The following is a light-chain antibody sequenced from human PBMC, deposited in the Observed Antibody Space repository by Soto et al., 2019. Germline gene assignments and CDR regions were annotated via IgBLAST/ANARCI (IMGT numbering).Light chain of an antibody. V-gene: IGKV1-27*01. Sequence: DIQMTQSPSSLSASVGDRVTITCRASQGISNYLAWYQQKPGKVPNLLIYAASTLQSGVPSRFSGSASWKHFTLTISSLQPEDVATYYCQTYNSFGPGTKVDIK. J-gene: IGKJ3*01. CDR3: QTYNS. CDR2: AAS. CDR1: QGISNY.